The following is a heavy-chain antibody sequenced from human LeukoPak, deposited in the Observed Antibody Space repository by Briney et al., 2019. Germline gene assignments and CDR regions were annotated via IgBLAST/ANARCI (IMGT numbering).Heavy chain of an antibody. Sequence: PGGSLRLSCAASGFTFDDYGMSWVRQVPGKGLEWVSGINWNGGSTGYADSVKGRFTISRDNAKKALYLQMNSLRAEDTAVYYCARGGSSWYYFDYWGQGTLVTVSS. V-gene: IGHV3-20*04. J-gene: IGHJ4*02. D-gene: IGHD6-13*01. CDR1: GFTFDDYG. CDR2: INWNGGST. CDR3: ARGGSSWYYFDY.